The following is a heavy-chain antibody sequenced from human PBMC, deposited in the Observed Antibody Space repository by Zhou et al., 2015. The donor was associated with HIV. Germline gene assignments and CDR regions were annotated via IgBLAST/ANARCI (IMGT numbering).Heavy chain of an antibody. V-gene: IGHV1-69*06. J-gene: IGHJ4*03. CDR3: ARAGRFLGTDTELTLYY. D-gene: IGHD1-1*01. CDR2: IIPILGTA. CDR1: GDTFSTFG. Sequence: QVQLVQSGAEVKKPGSSVKVSCKVSGDTFSTFGITWVRQAPGQGLEWVGGIIPILGTAKYAQKFQGRVTMTADKSTSTAYMELNSLRSEDTAVYYCARAGRFLGTDTELTLYYWGRG.